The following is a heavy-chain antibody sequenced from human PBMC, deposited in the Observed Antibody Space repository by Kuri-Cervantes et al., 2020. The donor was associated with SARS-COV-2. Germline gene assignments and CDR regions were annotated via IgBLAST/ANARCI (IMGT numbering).Heavy chain of an antibody. CDR1: GGSISSYY. J-gene: IGHJ4*02. CDR3: ARWPSWSGSIDY. V-gene: IGHV4-59*01. D-gene: IGHD3-3*01. CDR2: IYYSGST. Sequence: ESLKISCTVSGGSISSYYWSWIRQPPGKGLEWIGYIYYSGSTNYNPSLKSRVTTSVDTSKNQFSLKLSAVTAADTAVYYCARWPSWSGSIDYWGQGTLVTVSS.